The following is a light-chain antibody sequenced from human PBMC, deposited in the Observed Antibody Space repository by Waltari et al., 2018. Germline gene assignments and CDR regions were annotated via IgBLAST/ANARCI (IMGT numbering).Light chain of an antibody. V-gene: IGLV3-19*01. Sequence: SSDLTKDPSVSVALGQKVRITCQGDSLRRYYESWYQQRPGQAPILVLYGPGNRPSGIPDRSSGSTSGNTASLTITGAQAEDEADYYCHSRETFSTRLFGGGTRLTV. CDR2: GPG. CDR3: HSRETFSTRL. CDR1: SLRRYY. J-gene: IGLJ2*01.